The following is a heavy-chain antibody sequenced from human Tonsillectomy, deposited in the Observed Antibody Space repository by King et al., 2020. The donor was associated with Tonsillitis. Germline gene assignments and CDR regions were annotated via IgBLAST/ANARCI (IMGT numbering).Heavy chain of an antibody. V-gene: IGHV3-30*02. J-gene: IGHJ4*02. CDR2: IRYDGSNK. CDR3: VKSYYYDASRPFDF. D-gene: IGHD3-22*01. CDR1: GFTFSSYG. Sequence: VQLVESGGGVVQPGGPLRLSCAASGFTFSSYGMHWVRQAPGKGLEWVAFIRYDGSNKYYADSVKGRFTISRDNSKNTLYLQMNSLRAEDTAMYYCVKSYYYDASRPFDFWSLGTLVTVSS.